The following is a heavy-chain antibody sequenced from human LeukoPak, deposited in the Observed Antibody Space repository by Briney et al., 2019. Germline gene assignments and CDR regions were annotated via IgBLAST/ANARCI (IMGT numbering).Heavy chain of an antibody. V-gene: IGHV4-38-2*01. J-gene: IGHJ3*02. CDR1: GYSISSGYY. Sequence: SETLSLTCAVSGYSISSGYYWGWIRQPPGKGLEWIGSIYHSGSTYYSPSLKSRVTISVDTSKNQFSLKLSSVTAADTAVYYCARLGAFDIWGQGTMVTVSS. CDR3: ARLGAFDI. CDR2: IYHSGST. D-gene: IGHD7-27*01.